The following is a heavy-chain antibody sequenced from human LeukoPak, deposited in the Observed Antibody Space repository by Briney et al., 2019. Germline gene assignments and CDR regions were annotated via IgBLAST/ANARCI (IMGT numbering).Heavy chain of an antibody. V-gene: IGHV3-21*06. D-gene: IGHD1-14*01. J-gene: IGHJ4*02. CDR3: ATETNGRHYDY. CDR1: GLTFSTSG. Sequence: NAGGSLRLSCTASGLTFSTSGFNWVRQAPGKGLEWVASIGPTGSDRYHADSIKGRFTISRDNANNFLYLQMNSLRAEGTAVYYCATETNGRHYDYWGQGTLLTVSS. CDR2: IGPTGSDR.